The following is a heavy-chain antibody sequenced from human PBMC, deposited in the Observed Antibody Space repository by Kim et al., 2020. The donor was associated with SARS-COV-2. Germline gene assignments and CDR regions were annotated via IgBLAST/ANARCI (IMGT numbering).Heavy chain of an antibody. J-gene: IGHJ4*02. CDR3: ATGGDYVVDYFDY. Sequence: SETLSLTCTVSGYSISSGYYWGWIRQPPGKGLEWIGSIYHSGRTYYNPSLKSRVTISVDTSKNQFSLKLSSVTAADTAVYYCATGGDYVVDYFDYWAQGT. V-gene: IGHV4-38-2*02. CDR2: IYHSGRT. CDR1: GYSISSGYY. D-gene: IGHD4-17*01.